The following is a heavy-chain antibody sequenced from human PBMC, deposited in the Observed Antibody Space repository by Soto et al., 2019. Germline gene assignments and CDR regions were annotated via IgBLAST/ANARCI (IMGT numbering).Heavy chain of an antibody. Sequence: GGSLRLSCAASGFTFSSYSMNWVRQAPGKGLEWVSCISSSSSTIYYADSVKGRFTISRDNAKNSLYLQMNSLRDEDTAVYYCARDPSYYYDSSGYYSAYGMDVWGQGTTVTVSS. CDR1: GFTFSSYS. V-gene: IGHV3-48*02. D-gene: IGHD3-22*01. CDR3: ARDPSYYYDSSGYYSAYGMDV. CDR2: ISSSSSTI. J-gene: IGHJ6*02.